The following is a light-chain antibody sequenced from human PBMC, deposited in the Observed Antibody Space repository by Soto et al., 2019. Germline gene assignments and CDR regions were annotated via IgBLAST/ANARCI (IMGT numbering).Light chain of an antibody. CDR2: DAS. V-gene: IGKV3-11*01. Sequence: DIVLTQSPATLSLPPGERATLSCRATQSVSSYLAWYQQKPGQAPRLLIYDASNRATGIPARFSGSGSGTDFTLTICILVPEDFAVYYCQQRSNWLITFGQGTRLEIK. J-gene: IGKJ5*01. CDR1: QSVSSY. CDR3: QQRSNWLIT.